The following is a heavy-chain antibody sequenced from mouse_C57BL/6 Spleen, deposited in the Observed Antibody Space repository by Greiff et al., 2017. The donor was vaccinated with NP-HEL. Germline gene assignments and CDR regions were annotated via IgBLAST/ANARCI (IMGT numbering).Heavy chain of an antibody. D-gene: IGHD2-3*01. CDR2: IYPGDGDT. V-gene: IGHV1-82*01. CDR3: ASGDGYYGYFDY. CDR1: GYAFSSSW. Sequence: QVQLQQSGPELVKPGASVKISCKASGYAFSSSWMNWVKQRPGKGLEWIGRIYPGDGDTNYNGKFKGKATLTADKSSSTAYMQLSSLTSEDSAVYFCASGDGYYGYFDYWGQGTTLTVSS. J-gene: IGHJ2*01.